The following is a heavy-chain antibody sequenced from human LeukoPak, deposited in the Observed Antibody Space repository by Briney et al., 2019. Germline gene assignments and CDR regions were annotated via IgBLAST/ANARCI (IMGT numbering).Heavy chain of an antibody. CDR2: ISGSGGST. V-gene: IGHV3-23*01. CDR1: GFTFSSYA. J-gene: IGHJ4*02. Sequence: GGSLRLSCAASGFTFSSYAMSWVRQAPGKGLEWGSAISGSGGSTYYADSVKGRFTISRDNSKNTLYLQMNSLRAEDTAVYYCAKASAYGSGVFDYWGQGTLVTVSS. CDR3: AKASAYGSGVFDY. D-gene: IGHD3-10*01.